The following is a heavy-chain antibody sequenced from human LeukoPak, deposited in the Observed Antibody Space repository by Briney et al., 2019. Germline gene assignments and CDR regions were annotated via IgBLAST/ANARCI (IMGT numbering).Heavy chain of an antibody. CDR2: IYTSGSS. CDR3: ARTVGDSSGHLYYFDF. V-gene: IGHV4-4*07. D-gene: IGHD3-22*01. Sequence: SETLPLTCTVSGGSISSYYWSWIRQPAGKGLEWIGRIYTSGSSSYNPSLKSRVTMSVDTSKKQFSLKLSSVIAADTAVYYCARTVGDSSGHLYYFDFWGQGTLVTVSS. CDR1: GGSISSYY. J-gene: IGHJ4*02.